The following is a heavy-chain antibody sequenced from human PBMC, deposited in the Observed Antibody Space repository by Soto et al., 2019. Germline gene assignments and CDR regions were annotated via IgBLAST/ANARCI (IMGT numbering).Heavy chain of an antibody. CDR3: ASLNWNYDPESDY. V-gene: IGHV3-11*01. D-gene: IGHD1-7*01. CDR2: ISSSGSTI. Sequence: GGSLRLSCAASGFTFSDYYMSWIRQAPGKGLEWVSYISSSGSTIYYADSVKGRFTISRDNAKNSLYLQMNSLRAEDTAVYYCASLNWNYDPESDYWGQGTLVTVSS. J-gene: IGHJ4*02. CDR1: GFTFSDYY.